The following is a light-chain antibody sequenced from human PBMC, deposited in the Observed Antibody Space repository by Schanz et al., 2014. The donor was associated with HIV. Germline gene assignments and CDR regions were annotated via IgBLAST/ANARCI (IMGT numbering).Light chain of an antibody. CDR2: RNS. V-gene: IGLV1-44*01. Sequence: QSVLTQPPSASGTPGQRVTISCSGSSSNIGSNFVYWYQRLPGTAPQLLIFRNSQRPSGVPDRFSGSKSGTSASLAISGLQSGDEADYYCSSYAGNNNGVFGGGTKLTVL. J-gene: IGLJ3*02. CDR1: SSNIGSNF. CDR3: SSYAGNNNGV.